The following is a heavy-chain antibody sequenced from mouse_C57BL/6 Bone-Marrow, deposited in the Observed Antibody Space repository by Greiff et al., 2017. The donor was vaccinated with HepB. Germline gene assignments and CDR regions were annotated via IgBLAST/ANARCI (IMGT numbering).Heavy chain of an antibody. Sequence: EVKLMESGGGLVQSGRSLRLSCATSGFTFSDFYMEWVRQAPGKGLEWIAASRNKANDYTTEYSASVKGRFIVSRDTSQSILYLQMNALRAEDTAIYYCARDASYDYGSYWYFDVWGTGTTVTVSS. V-gene: IGHV7-1*01. CDR2: SRNKANDYTT. J-gene: IGHJ1*03. CDR1: GFTFSDFY. D-gene: IGHD2-4*01. CDR3: ARDASYDYGSYWYFDV.